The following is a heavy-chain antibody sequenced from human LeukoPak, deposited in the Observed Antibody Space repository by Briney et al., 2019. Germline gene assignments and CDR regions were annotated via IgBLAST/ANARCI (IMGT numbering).Heavy chain of an antibody. CDR2: INPNSGDT. D-gene: IGHD3-10*01. CDR1: TYTFTDNS. CDR3: ARENSFGSGSYIFDS. J-gene: IGHJ4*02. V-gene: IGHV1-2*02. Sequence: ASVKVSCKASTYTFTDNSIHWVRQAPGLGPQWMGWINPNSGDTHYARNFQDRVTMTRDTSVSTAYMELTSLRSDDTAMYYCARENSFGSGSYIFDSWGQGTLVTVSS.